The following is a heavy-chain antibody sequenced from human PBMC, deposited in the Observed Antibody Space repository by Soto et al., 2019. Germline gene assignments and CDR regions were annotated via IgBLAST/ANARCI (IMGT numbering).Heavy chain of an antibody. Sequence: SGPTLVNPTQTLTLTCTFSGFSFSTSQVGVGWVRQPPGKAQEWLAIIYWDDDKRYNPSLRNRLSITKDTSKNQVVLTMTNVDPVDTATYYCGHRPGGSLSGWDNGYFDDWGRGVLVTVAS. D-gene: IGHD6-19*01. J-gene: IGHJ4*02. CDR3: GHRPGGSLSGWDNGYFDD. CDR1: GFSFSTSQVG. V-gene: IGHV2-5*02. CDR2: IYWDDDK.